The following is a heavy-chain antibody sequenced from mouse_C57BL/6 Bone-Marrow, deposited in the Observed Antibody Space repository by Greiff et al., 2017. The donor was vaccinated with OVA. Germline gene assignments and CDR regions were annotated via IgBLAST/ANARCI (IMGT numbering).Heavy chain of an antibody. V-gene: IGHV1-55*01. J-gene: IGHJ4*01. CDR1: GYTFTSYW. CDR2: IYPGSGST. CDR3: ARETETRSMIEAMDY. Sequence: QVQLQQPGAELVKPGASVKMSCKASGYTFTSYWITWVKQRPGQGLEWIGDIYPGSGSTNYNEKFKSKATLTVDTSSSTAYMQLSSLTSEDSAVYDCARETETRSMIEAMDYWGQGTSVTVSS. D-gene: IGHD2-3*01.